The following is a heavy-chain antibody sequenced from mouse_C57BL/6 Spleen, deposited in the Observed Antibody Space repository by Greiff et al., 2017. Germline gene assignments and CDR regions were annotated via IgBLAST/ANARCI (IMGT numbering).Heavy chain of an antibody. CDR1: GYSITSGYY. J-gene: IGHJ4*01. V-gene: IGHV3-6*01. CDR2: ISYDGSN. Sequence: EVKLMESGPGLVKPSQSLSLTCSVTGYSITSGYYWNWIRQFPGNKLEWMGYISYDGSNNYNPSLKNRISITRDTSKNQFFLKLNSVTTEDTATYYCARENDYDGPRYGMDYWGQGTSVTVSS. CDR3: ARENDYDGPRYGMDY. D-gene: IGHD2-4*01.